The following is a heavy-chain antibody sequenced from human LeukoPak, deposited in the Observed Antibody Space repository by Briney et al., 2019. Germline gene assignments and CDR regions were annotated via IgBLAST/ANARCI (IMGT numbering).Heavy chain of an antibody. J-gene: IGHJ4*02. D-gene: IGHD3-22*01. CDR1: GLTVSSNC. V-gene: IGHV3-53*01. CDR3: ARRAGDYSHPYDY. Sequence: GGSLRLACTASGLTVSSNCMSWVSQAPGKGLEWVSFIYSGGNTYYADSVKGRFTISRDNSKNTFHLQMNSLRAEDTAVYYCARRAGDYSHPYDYWGQGTLVTVSS. CDR2: IYSGGNT.